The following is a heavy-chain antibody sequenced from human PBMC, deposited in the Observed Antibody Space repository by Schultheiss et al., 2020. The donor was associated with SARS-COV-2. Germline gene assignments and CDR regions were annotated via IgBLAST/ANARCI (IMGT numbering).Heavy chain of an antibody. J-gene: IGHJ4*02. V-gene: IGHV4-39*07. CDR3: ATTDYADFDY. Sequence: SQTLSLTCTVSGDSISSSNYYWGWIRQPPGKGLEWIGSIYYSGSTYYNPSLKSRVTISVDTSKNQFSLKLSSVTAADTAVYYCATTDYADFDYWGQGTLVTVSS. CDR2: IYYSGST. CDR1: GDSISSSNYY. D-gene: IGHD3-16*01.